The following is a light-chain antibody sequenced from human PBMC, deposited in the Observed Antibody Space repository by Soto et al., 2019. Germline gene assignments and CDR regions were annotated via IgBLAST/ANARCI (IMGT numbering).Light chain of an antibody. V-gene: IGKV1-39*01. CDR2: SAS. Sequence: DIQMTQSPSFLSASAGDRVTIFCRASQSISNFLHWYQQNPGKAPKLLIYSASNLESGVPPRFGASGSGTDFTLTISSLQPEDFATYYCQQSYRTPRTFGLGTRVEI. CDR3: QQSYRTPRT. CDR1: QSISNF. J-gene: IGKJ1*01.